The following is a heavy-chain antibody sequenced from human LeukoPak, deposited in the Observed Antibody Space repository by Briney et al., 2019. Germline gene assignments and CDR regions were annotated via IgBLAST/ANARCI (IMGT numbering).Heavy chain of an antibody. CDR1: GYTFTSYY. Sequence: ASVKVSCKASGYTFTSYYMHWVRQAPGQGLEWMGIINPSGGSTSYAQKFQGRVTMTRDTSTSTVYMELSSLRSEDTAVYYCARYYQGSSGPLRGDWYFDLWGRGTLVTVSS. D-gene: IGHD6-19*01. CDR3: ARYYQGSSGPLRGDWYFDL. CDR2: INPSGGST. J-gene: IGHJ2*01. V-gene: IGHV1-46*01.